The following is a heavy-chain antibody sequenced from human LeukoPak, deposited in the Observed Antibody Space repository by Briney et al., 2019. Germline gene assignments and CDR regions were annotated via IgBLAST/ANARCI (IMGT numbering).Heavy chain of an antibody. Sequence: GGSLRLSXAASGFTFSSYSMNWIRQAPGKGLEWVSSISSSSSYIYYADSVKGRFTISRDNAKNSLYLQMNSLRAEDTAVYYCARGSPPGLFDYWGQGTLVTVSS. CDR2: ISSSSSYI. CDR3: ARGSPPGLFDY. J-gene: IGHJ4*02. CDR1: GFTFSSYS. D-gene: IGHD3-10*01. V-gene: IGHV3-21*01.